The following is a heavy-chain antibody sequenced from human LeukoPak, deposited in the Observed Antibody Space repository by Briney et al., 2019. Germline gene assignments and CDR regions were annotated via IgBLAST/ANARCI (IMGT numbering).Heavy chain of an antibody. J-gene: IGHJ4*02. CDR2: INPHSGGT. CDR1: GYTFIGYY. V-gene: IGHV1-2*02. Sequence: PSVKLSCKASGYTFIGYYMHWVRQAPGQGLEWMGWINPHSGGTNSEQNFQGRVTMSRDTSISTVYMELSRLRSDDTALYYCAREGVIGDGYNFFDYWGQGTLVTVSS. D-gene: IGHD5-24*01. CDR3: AREGVIGDGYNFFDY.